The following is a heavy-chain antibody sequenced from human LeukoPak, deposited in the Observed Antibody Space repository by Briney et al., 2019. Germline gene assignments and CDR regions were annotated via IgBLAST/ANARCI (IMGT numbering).Heavy chain of an antibody. J-gene: IGHJ6*03. CDR2: IYTSGST. CDR1: GGSISSYY. D-gene: IGHD1-1*01. V-gene: IGHV4-4*09. CDR3: ARAGYDYYYYYYMDV. Sequence: SETLSLTCTVSGGSISSYYWSWIRQPPGKGLEWIGYIYTSGSTNYNPSLKSRVTISVDTSKNQFSLKLSSVTAADTAVYYCARAGYDYYYYYYMDVWGKGTTVTVSS.